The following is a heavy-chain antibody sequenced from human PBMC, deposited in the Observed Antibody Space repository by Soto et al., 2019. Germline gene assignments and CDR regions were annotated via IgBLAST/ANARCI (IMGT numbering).Heavy chain of an antibody. J-gene: IGHJ4*02. V-gene: IGHV3-23*01. Sequence: HPGGSLRLSCAASGFTFSSYAMSWVRQAPGKGLEWVSAISGSGGSTYYADSVKGRFTISRDNSKNTLYLQMNSLRAEDTAVYYCAKDNGYYYDSSGYYPIFDYWGQGTLVTVSS. CDR2: ISGSGGST. CDR1: GFTFSSYA. CDR3: AKDNGYYYDSSGYYPIFDY. D-gene: IGHD3-22*01.